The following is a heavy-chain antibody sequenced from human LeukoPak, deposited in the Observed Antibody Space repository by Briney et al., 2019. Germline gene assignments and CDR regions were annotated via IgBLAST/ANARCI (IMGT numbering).Heavy chain of an antibody. Sequence: SETLSLTCALYGGSLRGYYWSWIRQPPGKGLEWVGEINHSGSTNYNPSLKSRVTISVHTSKNQFSLKLNSVTAADTAVYYFTRRDRKYCNSTSCYGLDLGGGGTLVSVSS. V-gene: IGHV4-34*01. CDR3: TRRDRKYCNSTSCYGLDL. D-gene: IGHD2-2*01. CDR2: INHSGST. J-gene: IGHJ5*02. CDR1: GGSLRGYY.